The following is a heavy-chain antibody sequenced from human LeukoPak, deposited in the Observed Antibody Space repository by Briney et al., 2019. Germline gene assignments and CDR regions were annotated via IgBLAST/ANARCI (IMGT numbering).Heavy chain of an antibody. CDR1: GGSFSGYY. CDR3: ARVIGSSDLIDY. D-gene: IGHD6-6*01. Sequence: SETLSLTCAVYGGSFSGYYWSWIRQPPGKGLEWIGGINHSGSTNYNPFLKSRVTISVDTSKNQYSLKLSSVTAADTAVYYCARVIGSSDLIDYWGQGTLVTVSS. V-gene: IGHV4-34*01. J-gene: IGHJ4*02. CDR2: INHSGST.